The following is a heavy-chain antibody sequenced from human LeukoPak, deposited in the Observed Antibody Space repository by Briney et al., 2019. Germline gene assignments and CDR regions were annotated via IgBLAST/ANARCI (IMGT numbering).Heavy chain of an antibody. V-gene: IGHV3-21*03. Sequence: PGGSLRLSCAASGFTFSSYSMNWVRQAPGKGLVWVSFIRSSSSDIYYADSVKGRFTISRDNAKNSLYLQMDSLRAEDTAVYYCARVRSGSLDYWGQGTLVTVSS. J-gene: IGHJ4*02. D-gene: IGHD1-26*01. CDR2: IRSSSSDI. CDR1: GFTFSSYS. CDR3: ARVRSGSLDY.